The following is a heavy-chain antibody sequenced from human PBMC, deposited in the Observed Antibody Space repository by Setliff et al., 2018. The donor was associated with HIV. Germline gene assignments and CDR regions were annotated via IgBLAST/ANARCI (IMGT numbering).Heavy chain of an antibody. CDR1: GYIFSTCG. J-gene: IGHJ6*03. D-gene: IGHD4-17*01. CDR3: AKTTPQPHYYYYVDV. CDR2: ISASNGNT. V-gene: IGHV1-18*01. Sequence: ASVKVSCKASGYIFSTCGISWVRQAPGQGLEWMGWISASNGNTHYAQKVQGRVTLTTDTSTNTAYMELRSLRSDDAAVYYCAKTTPQPHYYYYVDVWGKVTTVTVSS.